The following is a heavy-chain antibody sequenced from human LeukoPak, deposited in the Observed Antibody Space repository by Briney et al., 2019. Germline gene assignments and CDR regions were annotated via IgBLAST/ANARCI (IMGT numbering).Heavy chain of an antibody. CDR1: GFTVSGNY. J-gene: IGHJ4*02. CDR2: IYTAGST. V-gene: IGHV3-53*01. CDR3: AKDLGTYSSGWLVY. Sequence: PGGSLRLSCAASGFTVSGNYMSWVRQAPGKGLEWVSVIYTAGSTYNADSVKGRFTISRDNSKNTLYLQMNSLRAEDTAVYYCAKDLGTYSSGWLVYWGQGTLVTVSS. D-gene: IGHD6-19*01.